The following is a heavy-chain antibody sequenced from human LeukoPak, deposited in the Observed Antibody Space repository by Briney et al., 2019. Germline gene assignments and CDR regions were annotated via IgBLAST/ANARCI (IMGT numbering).Heavy chain of an antibody. CDR2: IRTKAHGETT. J-gene: IGHJ4*02. CDR3: SSEAVDCSGTSCFTRSYDY. D-gene: IGHD2-2*02. V-gene: IGHV3-49*03. Sequence: GGSLTLSCAASGFHFRIYEMNCFRPAPGKGLEWVGFIRTKAHGETTEYAASVKGRFTISRDDSKCIAYLQMNSLKTEDTAVYYCSSEAVDCSGTSCFTRSYDYWGQGTLVTVSS. CDR1: GFHFRIYE.